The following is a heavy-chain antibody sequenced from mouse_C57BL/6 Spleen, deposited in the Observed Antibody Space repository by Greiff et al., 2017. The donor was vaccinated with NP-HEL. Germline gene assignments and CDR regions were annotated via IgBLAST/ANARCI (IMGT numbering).Heavy chain of an antibody. CDR3: ARGAYYGSSWYFNV. CDR2: INPYNGGT. J-gene: IGHJ1*03. CDR1: GYTFTDYY. Sequence: EVQLQQSGPVLVKPGASVKMSCKASGYTFTDYYMNWVKQSHGKSLEWIGVINPYNGGTSYKQKFKGKATLTVDKSSSTAYMELNSLTSEDSAVYYCARGAYYGSSWYFNVWGTGTTVTVSA. V-gene: IGHV1-19*01. D-gene: IGHD1-1*01.